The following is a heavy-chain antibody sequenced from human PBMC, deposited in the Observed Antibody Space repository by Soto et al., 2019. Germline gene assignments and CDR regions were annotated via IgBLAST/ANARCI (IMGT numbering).Heavy chain of an antibody. D-gene: IGHD6-13*01. V-gene: IGHV5-10-1*01. J-gene: IGHJ6*02. CDR3: ARHTVNNSSSRQLGYYYGMDV. Sequence: PGESLKISCKGSGYSFTSYWISWVRQMPGKGLEWMGRIDPSDSYTNYSPSFQGHVTISADKSISTAYLQWSSLKASDTAMYYCARHTVNNSSSRQLGYYYGMDVWGQGTTVTVSS. CDR2: IDPSDSYT. CDR1: GYSFTSYW.